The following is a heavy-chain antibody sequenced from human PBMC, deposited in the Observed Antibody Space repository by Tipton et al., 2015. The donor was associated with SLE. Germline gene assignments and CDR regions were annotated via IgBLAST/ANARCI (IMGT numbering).Heavy chain of an antibody. J-gene: IGHJ4*02. CDR3: AKEMATSLPDY. V-gene: IGHV4-39*07. Sequence: LRLSCTVSGGSISSSSYYWGWIRQPPGKGLEWIGSIYYSGSTYYNPSLKSRVTISVDTSKNQFSLKLSSVTAADTAVYYCAKEMATSLPDYWGQGTLVTVSS. CDR1: GGSISSSSYY. CDR2: IYYSGST. D-gene: IGHD5-24*01.